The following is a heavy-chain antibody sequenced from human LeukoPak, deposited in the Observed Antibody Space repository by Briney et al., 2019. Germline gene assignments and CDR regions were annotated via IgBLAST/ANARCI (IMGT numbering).Heavy chain of an antibody. CDR3: MRGRTSWAHYYGMDV. Sequence: SETLSLTCTVSGGSISFNGYHWGWFRQSPGKGLELIGTIDHSGSTYYNPSLKSRVTISVDTSRKYLSLRLGSVTAADTAVYYCMRGRTSWAHYYGMDVWGQGTTVTVSS. CDR2: IDHSGST. V-gene: IGHV4-39*07. D-gene: IGHD2-2*01. CDR1: GGSISFNGYH. J-gene: IGHJ6*02.